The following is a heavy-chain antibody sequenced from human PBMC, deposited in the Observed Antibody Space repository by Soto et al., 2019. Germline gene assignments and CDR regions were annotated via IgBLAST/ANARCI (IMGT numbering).Heavy chain of an antibody. CDR1: GYTFSMSG. J-gene: IGHJ6*02. CDR2: ISGYNGKT. Sequence: QVQLVQSGAEVKKPGASVKVSCKSSGYTFSMSGISWVRQGPGQGLEWMGWISGYNGKTNYEQKFQDRVTMTTDTSTNMAYMELRRLRSDDTAVYYCAREGPRPYYYYGMDVWGQGTTVTVSS. CDR3: AREGPRPYYYYGMDV. V-gene: IGHV1-18*01.